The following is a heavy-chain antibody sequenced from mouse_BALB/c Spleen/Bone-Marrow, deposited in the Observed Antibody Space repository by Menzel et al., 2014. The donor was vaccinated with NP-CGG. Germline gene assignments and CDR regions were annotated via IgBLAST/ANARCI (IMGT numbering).Heavy chain of an antibody. CDR3: AGGVYGYEKYAMDY. D-gene: IGHD1-2*01. V-gene: IGHV5-17*02. Sequence: EVKLVESGGGLVQPGGSRRLSCAASGFTFSSFGMHWVRPAPEKGLEWVAYISGGSSTIYYADTVKGRFTISRDNPKNTLFLQMTSLRSEDSAMYYCAGGVYGYEKYAMDYWGQGASVTVSS. CDR1: GFTFSSFG. J-gene: IGHJ4*01. CDR2: ISGGSSTI.